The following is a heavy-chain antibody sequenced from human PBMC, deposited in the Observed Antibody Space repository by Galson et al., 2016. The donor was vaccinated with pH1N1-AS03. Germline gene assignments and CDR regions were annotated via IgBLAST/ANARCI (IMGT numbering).Heavy chain of an antibody. Sequence: SLRLSCATSRFTFSDYGMNWVRQAPGKGLEWVAGISFDGSVKNYRDSVKGRFTISRDNSKNTLFLQMSSLRPEDTAVYYCAKVYSKYSYGLEHLDYWGQGTLVTVSS. V-gene: IGHV3-30*18. CDR2: ISFDGSVK. J-gene: IGHJ4*02. CDR3: AKVYSKYSYGLEHLDY. D-gene: IGHD3-16*01. CDR1: RFTFSDYG.